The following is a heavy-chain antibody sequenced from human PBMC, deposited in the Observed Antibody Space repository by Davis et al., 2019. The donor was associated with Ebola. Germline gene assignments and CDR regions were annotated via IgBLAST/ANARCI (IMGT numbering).Heavy chain of an antibody. CDR1: GFTFSSYS. J-gene: IGHJ3*02. CDR3: ARVVVQGVINGDAFDI. CDR2: ISSSSSYI. Sequence: GESLKTPCAASGFTFSSYSMNWVRQAPGKGLEWVSSISSSSSYIYYADSVKGRFTISRDNAKNSLYLQMNSLRAEDTAVYYCARVVVQGVINGDAFDIWGQGTMVTVSS. D-gene: IGHD3-10*01. V-gene: IGHV3-21*01.